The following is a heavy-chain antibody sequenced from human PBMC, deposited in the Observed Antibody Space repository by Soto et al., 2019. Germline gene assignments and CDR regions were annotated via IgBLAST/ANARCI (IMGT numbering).Heavy chain of an antibody. CDR3: VRGDNWNDEASDY. CDR1: GFMFSNHG. CDR2: IWSDGNNR. D-gene: IGHD1-1*01. Sequence: QVQLVESGGGVVQPGRSLRPSCAASGFMFSNHGMHWVRQAPGKGLEWVAVIWSDGNNRYYADSVKGRFTISRDNSKNTVYLQMNSLRAEYTAVYYCVRGDNWNDEASDYWGQGTLVTVSS. V-gene: IGHV3-33*01. J-gene: IGHJ4*02.